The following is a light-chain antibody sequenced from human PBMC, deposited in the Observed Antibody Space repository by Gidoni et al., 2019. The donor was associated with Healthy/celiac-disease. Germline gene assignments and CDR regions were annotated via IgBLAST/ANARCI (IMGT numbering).Light chain of an antibody. J-gene: IGKJ2*01. Sequence: DIQMTQSPSSLSASIGDRVTITCQASQGIRNFLNWYQQKPGKAPKLLISDASNLQTGVPSRFSGSGSGTDFTFTISGLQPEEIATYYCQQFTNLPLTFGQGTKLEIE. CDR2: DAS. CDR1: QGIRNF. V-gene: IGKV1-33*01. CDR3: QQFTNLPLT.